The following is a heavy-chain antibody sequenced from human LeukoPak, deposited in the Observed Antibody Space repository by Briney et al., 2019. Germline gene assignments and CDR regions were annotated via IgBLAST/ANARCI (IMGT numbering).Heavy chain of an antibody. CDR1: GGSISSSSYY. D-gene: IGHD3-10*01. V-gene: IGHV4-39*07. CDR2: IYYSGST. Sequence: SETLSLTCTVSGGSISSSSYYWGWIRQPPGKGLEWIGSIYYSGSTYYNPSLKSRVTISVDTSKNQFSLKLSSVTAADTAVYYCARGERGMVRGVTIIDYWGQGTLVTVAS. J-gene: IGHJ4*02. CDR3: ARGERGMVRGVTIIDY.